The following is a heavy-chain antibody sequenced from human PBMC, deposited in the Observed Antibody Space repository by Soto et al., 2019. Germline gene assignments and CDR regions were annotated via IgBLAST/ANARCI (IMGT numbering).Heavy chain of an antibody. V-gene: IGHV4-61*01. D-gene: IGHD3-22*01. CDR3: ARLSDYYYDYSGYHP. CDR2: VYYTGST. Sequence: PSETLSLTCTISGGSVSSGSNYWSWIRQPPGKGLEWIGCVYYTGSTIYNPSLKSRVSISVDTSKNQFSLKLSSVTAADTAVYYCARLSDYYYDYSGYHPWGQGTLVTVSS. CDR1: GGSVSSGSNY. J-gene: IGHJ5*02.